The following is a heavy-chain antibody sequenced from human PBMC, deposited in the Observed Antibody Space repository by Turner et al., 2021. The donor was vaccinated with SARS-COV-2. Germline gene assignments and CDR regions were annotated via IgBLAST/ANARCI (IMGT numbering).Heavy chain of an antibody. CDR2: IWYDGSNK. CDR1: GFTFSSYG. D-gene: IGHD3-22*01. J-gene: IGHJ6*02. Sequence: QVQLVESGGGVVQPGRSLRLSCAASGFTFSSYGMHGVRQAPGKGLEWVAVIWYDGSNKYYADSVKGRFTISRDNSKNTLYLQMNSLRAEDTAVYYCAREYYYDSNYGMDVWGQGTTVTVSS. CDR3: AREYYYDSNYGMDV. V-gene: IGHV3-33*01.